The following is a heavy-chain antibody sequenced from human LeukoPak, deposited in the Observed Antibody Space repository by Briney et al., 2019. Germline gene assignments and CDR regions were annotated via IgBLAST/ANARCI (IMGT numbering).Heavy chain of an antibody. CDR3: ARVGYYVDY. J-gene: IGHJ4*02. CDR1: GGSFSGYY. CDR2: INHSGST. V-gene: IGHV4-34*01. Sequence: SETLSLTCAVYGGSFSGYYWSWIRQPPGKGLEWIGEINHSGSTNYNPSLKSRVTISVDTSKNQFSLKLSSVTAADTAVYYCARVGYYVDYWGQGTLVTVSS.